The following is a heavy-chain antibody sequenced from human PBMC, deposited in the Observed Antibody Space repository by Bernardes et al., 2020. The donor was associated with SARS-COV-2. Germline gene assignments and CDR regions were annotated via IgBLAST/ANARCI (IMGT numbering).Heavy chain of an antibody. D-gene: IGHD2-2*01. Sequence: GSLLLSCSASGFTVSSNYMSWVRQAPGKGLEWVSVIYSGGSTYYADSVKGRFTISRDNSKNTLYLQMNSLRAEDTAVYYCARDKYQRMLFDVYYYGMDVWGQGTTVTVSS. CDR1: GFTVSSNY. V-gene: IGHV3-53*01. J-gene: IGHJ6*02. CDR3: ARDKYQRMLFDVYYYGMDV. CDR2: IYSGGST.